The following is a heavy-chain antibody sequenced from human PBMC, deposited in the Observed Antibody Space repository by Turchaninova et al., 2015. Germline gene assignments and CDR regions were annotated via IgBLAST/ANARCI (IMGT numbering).Heavy chain of an antibody. D-gene: IGHD1-1*01. J-gene: IGHJ5*01. Sequence: EVHLVESGGGLVQPGRSLRFSCAAFGFIFDKYGMHWVRQVPGKGLEWVSGINLNSGIIHYADSVMGRFTISRDNAKNSLYLQMNSLRAEDMALYFCARDNDRDDDGWFDSWGQGTLVTVSS. CDR2: INLNSGII. V-gene: IGHV3-9*03. CDR1: GFIFDKYG. CDR3: ARDNDRDDDGWFDS.